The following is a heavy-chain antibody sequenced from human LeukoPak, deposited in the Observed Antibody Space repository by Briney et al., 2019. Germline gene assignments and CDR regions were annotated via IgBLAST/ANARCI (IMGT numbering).Heavy chain of an antibody. CDR2: IRYDGSNK. D-gene: IGHD3-10*01. CDR1: GFTFSCYG. V-gene: IGHV3-30*02. CDR3: AKDGTRGNQFGKIPHYFDY. J-gene: IGHJ4*02. Sequence: GGSLRLSCAASGFTFSCYGMHWVRQAPGKGVGWVGFIRYDGSNKYFADSVKGRFTISRDSSKNTLYLQMNSLRVDDTAVYYCAKDGTRGNQFGKIPHYFDYWGQGTLLTVSS.